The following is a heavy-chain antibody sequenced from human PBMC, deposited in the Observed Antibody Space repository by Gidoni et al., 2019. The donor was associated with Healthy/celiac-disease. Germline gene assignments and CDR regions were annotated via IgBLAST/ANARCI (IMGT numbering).Heavy chain of an antibody. J-gene: IGHJ4*02. CDR1: GFSRSTSGRC. CDR2: TYWDDEK. V-gene: IGHV2-70*15. D-gene: IGHD6-19*01. Sequence: QVPLRESGPALVKPTQTITLTCTFPGFSRSTSGRCVRWIRQPPGKALEWLARTYWDDEKYYSPSLKTRLTISKDTSKNQVVLTMTNMDPVDTATYYCARIKIGSGWFYWGQGTLVTVSS. CDR3: ARIKIGSGWFY.